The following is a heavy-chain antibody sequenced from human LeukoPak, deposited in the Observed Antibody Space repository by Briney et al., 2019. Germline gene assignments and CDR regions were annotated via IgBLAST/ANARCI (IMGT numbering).Heavy chain of an antibody. CDR3: ARVRPDYGDPPDY. CDR2: IKQDGSEK. V-gene: IGHV3-7*01. CDR1: GFTFSSYW. J-gene: IGHJ4*02. Sequence: PGGSLRLSCAASGFTFSSYWMSWVRQAPGKGLEWVANIKQDGSEKYYVDSVKGRFTISRDNAKNSLYLQMNSLRAEDTAVYYCARVRPDYGDPPDYWGQGTLVTVSS. D-gene: IGHD4-17*01.